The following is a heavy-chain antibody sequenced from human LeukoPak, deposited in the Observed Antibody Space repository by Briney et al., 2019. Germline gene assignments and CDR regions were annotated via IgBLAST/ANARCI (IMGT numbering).Heavy chain of an antibody. CDR3: ARYYGDYGMDV. Sequence: SEALSLTCNVSGGSISNYYWNWIRQPPGKGLEWIGYIYHSGSTYYNPSLKSRVTISVDRSKNQFSLKLSSVTAADTAVYYCARYYGDYGMDVWGQGTTVTVSS. CDR1: GGSISNYY. D-gene: IGHD4-17*01. CDR2: IYHSGST. J-gene: IGHJ6*02. V-gene: IGHV4-59*12.